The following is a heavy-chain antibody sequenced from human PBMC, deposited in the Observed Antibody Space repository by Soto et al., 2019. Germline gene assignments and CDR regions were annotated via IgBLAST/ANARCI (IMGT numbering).Heavy chain of an antibody. D-gene: IGHD2-2*03. CDR1: GFTFSSYW. J-gene: IGHJ4*02. CDR2: INSDGSST. V-gene: IGHV3-74*01. CDR3: ARGQSPGWIGY. Sequence: GRSLRLSCAASGFTFSSYWMHWVRQAPGKGLVWVSRINSDGSSTSYADSVKGRFTISRDNAKNTLYLQMNSLRAEDTAVYYCARGQSPGWIGYWGQGTLVTVSS.